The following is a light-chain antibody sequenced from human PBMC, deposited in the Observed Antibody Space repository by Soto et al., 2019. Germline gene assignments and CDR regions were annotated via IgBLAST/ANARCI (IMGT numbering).Light chain of an antibody. J-gene: IGKJ5*01. Sequence: EIVLTQSPATLALSPGERATLSCGASQSVRSNYVAWYQQKPGLAPRLLIYDASNRATGIPDRFSGGESGTDLTLTISRLEPEDFAVYYCQQYGSSPITFGQGTRLEIK. CDR1: QSVRSNY. CDR2: DAS. CDR3: QQYGSSPIT. V-gene: IGKV3D-20*01.